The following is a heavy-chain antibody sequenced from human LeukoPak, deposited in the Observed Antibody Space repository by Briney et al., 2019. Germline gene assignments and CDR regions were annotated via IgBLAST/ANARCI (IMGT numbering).Heavy chain of an antibody. CDR1: GFTFSSYT. J-gene: IGHJ4*02. CDR3: ASSPNLFDY. D-gene: IGHD2-8*01. V-gene: IGHV3-30*04. Sequence: GGSLRLSCVDSGFTFSSYTMIWVRQAPGKGLEWVAAISYDGSNKYSADSVKGRFTISRDNSKNTLYLQMNSLRADDTAVYYCASSPNLFDYWGQGTLVTVSS. CDR2: ISYDGSNK.